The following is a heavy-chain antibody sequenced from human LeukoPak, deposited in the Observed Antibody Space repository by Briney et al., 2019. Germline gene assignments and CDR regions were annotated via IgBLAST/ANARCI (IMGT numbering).Heavy chain of an antibody. D-gene: IGHD3-10*01. Sequence: GRSLRLSCAASGFTFSSYAMHWVRQAPGKGLEWVAVISYDGSNKYYADSVKGRFTISRDNSKNTLYLQMNSLRAEDTAVYYCAGDLAPGITMVRGSLSSYPRGDWGQGTLVTVSS. J-gene: IGHJ4*02. CDR1: GFTFSSYA. V-gene: IGHV3-30*04. CDR2: ISYDGSNK. CDR3: AGDLAPGITMVRGSLSSYPRGD.